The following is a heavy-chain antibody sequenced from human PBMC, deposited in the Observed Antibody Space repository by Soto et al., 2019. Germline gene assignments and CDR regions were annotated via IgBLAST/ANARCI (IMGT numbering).Heavy chain of an antibody. CDR3: ARDHYDSSCQSWFDP. Sequence: SETLSLTCTVSGGSVSSGSYYWSWIRQPPGKGLEWIGYIYYSGSTNYNPSLKSRVTISVDTSKNQFSLKLSSVTAADTAVYYCARDHYDSSCQSWFDPWGQGTLVTVSS. J-gene: IGHJ5*02. CDR1: GGSVSSGSYY. CDR2: IYYSGST. V-gene: IGHV4-61*01. D-gene: IGHD3-22*01.